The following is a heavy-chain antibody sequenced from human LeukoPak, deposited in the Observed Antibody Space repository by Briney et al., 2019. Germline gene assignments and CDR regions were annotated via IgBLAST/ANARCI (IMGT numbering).Heavy chain of an antibody. CDR1: GFSLSTSGMC. D-gene: IGHD3-22*01. V-gene: IGHV2-70*11. Sequence: SGPALVKPTQTLTLTCTFSGFSLSTSGMCVSWIRQPPGKALEWLARIDWDDDKYYSTSLKTRLTISKDTSKNQVVLTMTNMDPVDTATYYCARSTLYYYDSSGYYSADWGQGTLVTVSS. CDR2: IDWDDDK. J-gene: IGHJ4*02. CDR3: ARSTLYYYDSSGYYSAD.